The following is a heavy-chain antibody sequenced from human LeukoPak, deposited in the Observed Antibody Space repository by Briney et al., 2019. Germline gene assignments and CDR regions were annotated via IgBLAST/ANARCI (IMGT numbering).Heavy chain of an antibody. CDR1: GGSISGTNSY. CDR3: ARQRADYYYYYMDV. V-gene: IGHV4-39*01. CDR2: IYFSGST. J-gene: IGHJ6*03. Sequence: NSSETLSLTCIVSGGSISGTNSYWAWIRQPAGKGLEWIGSIYFSGSTFYKSSLESRLNMSVDMSKNQFSLKVRSVTAADTAVYYCARQRADYYYYYMDVWGKGTTLTVSS.